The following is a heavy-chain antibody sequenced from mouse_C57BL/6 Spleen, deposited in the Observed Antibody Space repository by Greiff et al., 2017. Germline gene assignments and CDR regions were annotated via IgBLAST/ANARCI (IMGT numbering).Heavy chain of an antibody. CDR3: ARTKDYDGYFDY. D-gene: IGHD2-3*01. CDR1: GYSFTGYF. V-gene: IGHV1-20*01. Sequence: VQLQQSGPELVKPGASVKISCKASGYSFTGYFMNWVMQSHGKSLEWIGRINPYNGDTFYNQKFKGKATLTVDKSSSTAHMELRSLTSEDSAVYYCARTKDYDGYFDYWGQGTTLTVSS. CDR2: INPYNGDT. J-gene: IGHJ2*01.